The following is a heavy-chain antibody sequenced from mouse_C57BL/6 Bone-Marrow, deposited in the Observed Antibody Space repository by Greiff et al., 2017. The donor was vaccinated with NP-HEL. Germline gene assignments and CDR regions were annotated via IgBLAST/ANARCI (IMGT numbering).Heavy chain of an antibody. Sequence: EVKLQESGGDLVKPGGSLKLSCAASGFTFSSYGMSWVRQTPDKRLEWVATISSGGSYTYYPDSVKGRFTISRDNAKNTLYLQMSSLKSEDTAMYYCATNYYGSSLGYWGQGTTLTVSS. CDR1: GFTFSSYG. D-gene: IGHD1-1*01. V-gene: IGHV5-6*01. CDR2: ISSGGSYT. J-gene: IGHJ2*01. CDR3: ATNYYGSSLGY.